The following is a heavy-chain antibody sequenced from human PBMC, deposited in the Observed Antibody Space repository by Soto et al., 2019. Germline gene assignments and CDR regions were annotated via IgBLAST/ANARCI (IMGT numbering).Heavy chain of an antibody. D-gene: IGHD5-18*01. CDR3: ATGGRGYSSAPRVYFEC. CDR1: GGTFSSNA. V-gene: IGHV1-69*12. Sequence: QVQLVQSGAEVKKPGSSVKVTCKASGGTFSSNAISWVRQAPGQGLEWMGGIIPIFGTAHYAQKCQGRVTITADESTSTASMELSSLKSEDTAVYYCATGGRGYSSAPRVYFECWGQGTLVTVSS. J-gene: IGHJ4*02. CDR2: IIPIFGTA.